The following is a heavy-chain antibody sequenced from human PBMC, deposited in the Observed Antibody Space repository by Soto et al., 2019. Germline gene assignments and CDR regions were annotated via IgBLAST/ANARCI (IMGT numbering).Heavy chain of an antibody. CDR3: AKDMTRFLVWPHYFRGLDV. J-gene: IGHJ6*02. CDR2: ISYDGITK. V-gene: IGHV3-30*18. D-gene: IGHD3-3*01. CDR1: GYSFSNYG. Sequence: QAQLVESGGGVVQPGRSLRLSCEASGYSFSNYGMHWVRQAPGKGLEWVAAISYDGITKYYSDSLKGRFTISKDNSKNTLYLEMNSLRPEDTAVYYCAKDMTRFLVWPHYFRGLDVWGQGTTVTVSS.